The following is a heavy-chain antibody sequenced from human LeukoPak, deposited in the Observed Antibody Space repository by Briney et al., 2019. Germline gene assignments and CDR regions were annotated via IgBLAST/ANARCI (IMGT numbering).Heavy chain of an antibody. D-gene: IGHD6-13*01. Sequence: GASVKVSCKASGYTFTGYYMHWVRQAPGQGLEWMGWINPNSGGTNYAQKVQGRVTMTRDTSISTAYMELSRLRSDDTAVYYCARDHRLPYSSSWYDYYYYGMDVWGQGTTVTVSS. CDR1: GYTFTGYY. CDR3: ARDHRLPYSSSWYDYYYYGMDV. CDR2: INPNSGGT. J-gene: IGHJ6*02. V-gene: IGHV1-2*02.